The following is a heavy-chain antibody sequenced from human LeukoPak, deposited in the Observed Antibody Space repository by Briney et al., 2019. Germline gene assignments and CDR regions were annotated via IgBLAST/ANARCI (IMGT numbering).Heavy chain of an antibody. CDR1: GLSFSSFG. D-gene: IGHD3-10*01. CDR2: ISGSGGST. CDR3: AKDYYGSGYYYYGMDV. V-gene: IGHV3-23*01. Sequence: GGSLRLSCAASGLSFSSFGMSWVRQAPGEGLEWVSSISGSGGSTYYADSVKGRFTISRDNSKNTLYLQMNSLRAADTAVYYCAKDYYGSGYYYYGMDVWGQGTTVTVSS. J-gene: IGHJ6*02.